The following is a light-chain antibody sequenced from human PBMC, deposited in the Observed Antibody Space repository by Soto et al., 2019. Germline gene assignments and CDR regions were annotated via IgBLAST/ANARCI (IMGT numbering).Light chain of an antibody. CDR1: SSDVGGYNY. CDR2: DVS. CDR3: CSYAGRYTWV. Sequence: QSALTQPRSVSGSPGQSVTISCTGTSSDVGGYNYVSWYQQHPGKAPKLMIYDVSKRPSGVPDRFSGSKSGNTASLTISGHQAEDEDDYYCCSYAGRYTWVFGGGTKVTVL. J-gene: IGLJ3*02. V-gene: IGLV2-11*01.